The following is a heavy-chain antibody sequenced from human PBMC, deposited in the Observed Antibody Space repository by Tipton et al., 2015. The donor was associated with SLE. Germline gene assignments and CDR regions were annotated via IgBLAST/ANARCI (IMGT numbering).Heavy chain of an antibody. CDR1: GFSFRDYA. CDR2: VSTDGVNQ. J-gene: IGHJ3*02. D-gene: IGHD3-9*01. Sequence: SLRLSCEASGFSFRDYALDWVRQSPDKGLEWVSYVSTDGVNQYYADSVKGRFTISRDTSKNTIYLQMNRLRPEDTAVYYCTRGYYDVLTGLRYYVFDIWGQGTKVAVSS. V-gene: IGHV3-30*14. CDR3: TRGYYDVLTGLRYYVFDI.